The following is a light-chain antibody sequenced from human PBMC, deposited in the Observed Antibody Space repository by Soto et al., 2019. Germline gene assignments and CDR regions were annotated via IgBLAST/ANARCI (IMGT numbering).Light chain of an antibody. V-gene: IGKV3-15*01. CDR1: QSVSTN. J-gene: IGKJ1*01. Sequence: VMTQSPATLSVSPGERAALSCRASQSVSTNLAWYQQKPGQPPRLLIYFASTRATAVPARFTAGGSGTEFTLTISRLEPEDFAVYYCQQYVSSPWAFGQGTKVEI. CDR2: FAS. CDR3: QQYVSSPWA.